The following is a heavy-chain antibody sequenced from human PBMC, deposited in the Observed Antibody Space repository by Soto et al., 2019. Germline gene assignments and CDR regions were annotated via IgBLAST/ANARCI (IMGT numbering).Heavy chain of an antibody. Sequence: SLRLSCAASGFTFSGSAMHWVRQASGKGLEWVGRIRSKANSYATAYAASVKGRFTISRDDSKNTAYLQMNSLKTEDTAVYYCARAPYSSGWWGFDYWGQGTLVTVSS. CDR2: IRSKANSYAT. D-gene: IGHD6-19*01. CDR3: ARAPYSSGWWGFDY. V-gene: IGHV3-73*01. CDR1: GFTFSGSA. J-gene: IGHJ4*02.